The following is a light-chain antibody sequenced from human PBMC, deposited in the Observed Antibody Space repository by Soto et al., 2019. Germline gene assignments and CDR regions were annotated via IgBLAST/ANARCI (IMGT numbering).Light chain of an antibody. CDR3: QQYDNLPLT. V-gene: IGKV1-33*01. Sequence: DIQMTQSPSSLSASVGDRVTITCQASQDINNYLNWYQQKSGKAPTLLIYDASDLETGVPSRFSGSGSGTDFTFTISSLQPEDIATYYCQQYDNLPLTFGGGTKVDIK. CDR2: DAS. CDR1: QDINNY. J-gene: IGKJ4*01.